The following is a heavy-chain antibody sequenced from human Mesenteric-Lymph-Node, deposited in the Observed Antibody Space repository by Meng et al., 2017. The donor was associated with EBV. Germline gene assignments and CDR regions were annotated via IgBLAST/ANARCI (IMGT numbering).Heavy chain of an antibody. CDR3: ARGAIFGIVITYFDY. V-gene: IGHV4-34*01. CDR1: GGSFRGYH. D-gene: IGHD3-3*02. CDR2: ISQSGDT. J-gene: IGHJ4*02. Sequence: RPWGAGLLGPPETLSLTCEGSGGSFRGYHWSWSRQPPGKGLEYIGEISQSGDTTYNPSLKSRVTISVDRSRNQFSLKMASVTAADTAVYYCARGAIFGIVITYFDYWSQGTLVTVSS.